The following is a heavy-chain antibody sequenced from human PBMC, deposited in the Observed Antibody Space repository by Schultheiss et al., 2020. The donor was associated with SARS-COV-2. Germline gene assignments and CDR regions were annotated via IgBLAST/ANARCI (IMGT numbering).Heavy chain of an antibody. J-gene: IGHJ4*02. CDR1: GFSFSTSA. D-gene: IGHD1-7*01. Sequence: GGSLRLSCAASGFSFSTSAMHWVRQAPGKGLEWVAVISYDGSNVYYADSVKGRFTVSRDNSKNTMYVQMNSLRAEDTAVYYCAKEKLNYFDYWGQGILVTVSS. V-gene: IGHV3-30-3*01. CDR3: AKEKLNYFDY. CDR2: ISYDGSNV.